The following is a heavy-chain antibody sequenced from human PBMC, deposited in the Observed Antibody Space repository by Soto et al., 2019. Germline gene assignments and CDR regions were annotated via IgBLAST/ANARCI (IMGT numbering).Heavy chain of an antibody. V-gene: IGHV3-30*18. D-gene: IGHD1-26*01. CDR1: VFSFTTYV. CDR2: ISHDGSYK. Sequence: PGGSLRLSCAASVFSFTTYVMHWVRQSPGKGLEWVAVISHDGSYKYDGDAVKGRFNISRDTSKNAVYLEMNSLRPEDTAVYYCAKGLLAIVGTTLPRDAFNIWGQGTMVTVSS. J-gene: IGHJ3*02. CDR3: AKGLLAIVGTTLPRDAFNI.